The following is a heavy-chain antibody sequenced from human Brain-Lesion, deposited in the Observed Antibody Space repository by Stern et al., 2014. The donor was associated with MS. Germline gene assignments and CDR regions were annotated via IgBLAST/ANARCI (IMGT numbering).Heavy chain of an antibody. D-gene: IGHD1-26*01. Sequence: VQLVESGAEVKKPGASVKVSCKVSGYTLTELSMHWVRQAPRKGLEWMGGFDPEDGETIYAQKFQGRVTMTEDTSTDTAYMELSSLRSEDTAVYYCAPLSPGAGGNYSRHFDYGGQGPLVPVPS. CDR1: GYTLTELS. CDR2: FDPEDGET. V-gene: IGHV1-24*01. J-gene: IGHJ4*02. CDR3: APLSPGAGGNYSRHFDY.